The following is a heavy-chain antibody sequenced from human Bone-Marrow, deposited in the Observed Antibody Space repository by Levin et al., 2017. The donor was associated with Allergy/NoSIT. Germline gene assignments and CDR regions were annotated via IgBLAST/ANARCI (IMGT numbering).Heavy chain of an antibody. CDR2: IYHSGST. CDR3: ARTNYGDYEGHYYYYGMDV. V-gene: IGHV4-38-2*02. Sequence: SETLSLTCTVSGYSISSGYYWGWIRQPPGKGLEWIGSIYHSGSTYYNPSLKSRVTISVDTSKNQFSLKLSSVTAADTAVYYCARTNYGDYEGHYYYYGMDVWGQGTTVTVSS. CDR1: GYSISSGYY. J-gene: IGHJ6*02. D-gene: IGHD4-17*01.